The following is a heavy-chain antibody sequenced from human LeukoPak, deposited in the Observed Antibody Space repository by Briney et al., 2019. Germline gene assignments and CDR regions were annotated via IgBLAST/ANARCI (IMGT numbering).Heavy chain of an antibody. Sequence: GASVKVSCKASGYTFTSYAISWVRQAPGQGLEWMGWISGYNGNTKYAQKVQGRVTMTTDTSTNTAYMELRSLRSDDTAVYYCARGYSYGSDYYYGMDVWGQGTTVTVSS. D-gene: IGHD5-18*01. J-gene: IGHJ6*02. CDR2: ISGYNGNT. CDR3: ARGYSYGSDYYYGMDV. V-gene: IGHV1-18*01. CDR1: GYTFTSYA.